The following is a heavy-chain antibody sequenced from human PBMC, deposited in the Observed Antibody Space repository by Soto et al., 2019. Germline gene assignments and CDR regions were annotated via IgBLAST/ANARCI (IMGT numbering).Heavy chain of an antibody. V-gene: IGHV3-53*02. CDR3: SRVPGRL. J-gene: IGHJ4*02. CDR2: VYSGGAT. CDR1: GFSVSRNY. Sequence: QLVETGGGLIQPGTSLTLSCAASGFSVSRNYMNWVRQAPGKGLEWVSFVYSGGATFYADSGTGRFILSRDDSQDTTYLQMNNLRAEDTAVYYCSRVPGRLWGRGTLVTVAS. D-gene: IGHD3-10*01.